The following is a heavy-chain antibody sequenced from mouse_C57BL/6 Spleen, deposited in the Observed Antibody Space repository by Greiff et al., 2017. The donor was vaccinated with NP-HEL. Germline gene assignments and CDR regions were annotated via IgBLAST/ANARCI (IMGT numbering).Heavy chain of an antibody. CDR3: ARTGGSSYTWYFDV. CDR1: GYTFTSYW. V-gene: IGHV1-64*01. CDR2: IHPNSGST. J-gene: IGHJ1*03. Sequence: QVQLQQSGAELVKPGASVKLSCKASGYTFTSYWMHWVKQRPGQGLEWIGMIHPNSGSTNYNEKFKSKATLTVDKSSSTAYMQLSSLTSEDSAVYYWARTGGSSYTWYFDVWGTGTTVTVSS. D-gene: IGHD1-1*01.